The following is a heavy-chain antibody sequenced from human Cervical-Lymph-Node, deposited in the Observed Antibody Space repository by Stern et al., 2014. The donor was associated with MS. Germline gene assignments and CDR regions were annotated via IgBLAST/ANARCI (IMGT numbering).Heavy chain of an antibody. J-gene: IGHJ5*02. Sequence: VQLVQSVPGLVKPSQTLSLTCTVSGGSISSSGYYWSWIRQPADKGLEWIGRIHDSGSTYYNPSLKSLVTISMDKAKNQFSLKLTSVTAADTAVYYCATTRWDLLTWNWFDPWGQGTLVTVSS. CDR1: GGSISSSGYY. CDR3: ATTRWDLLTWNWFDP. D-gene: IGHD1-26*01. CDR2: IHDSGST. V-gene: IGHV4-61*02.